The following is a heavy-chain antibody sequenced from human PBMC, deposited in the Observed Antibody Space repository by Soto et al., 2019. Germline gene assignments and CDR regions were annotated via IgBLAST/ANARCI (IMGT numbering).Heavy chain of an antibody. Sequence: QVQLQESGPGLVKPSQTLSLTCTVSGGSISSGGYYWSWIRQHPGKGLEWIGYIYYSGSTYYNPSLKSRVTISIDTSKNQCSLKLSSVTAADTAVYYCARDPRGAGAAFDIWGQGTMVTVSS. CDR3: ARDPRGAGAAFDI. V-gene: IGHV4-31*03. CDR1: GGSISSGGYY. CDR2: IYYSGST. D-gene: IGHD3-10*01. J-gene: IGHJ3*02.